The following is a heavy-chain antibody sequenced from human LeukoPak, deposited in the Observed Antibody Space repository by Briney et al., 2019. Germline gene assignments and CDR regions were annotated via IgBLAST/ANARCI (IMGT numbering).Heavy chain of an antibody. Sequence: ASVKVSCKASGYTFTSYDINWVRQATGQGLEWMGWMNPNSGNTGYAQKFQGRVTITRNTSISTAYVELSSLRSEDTAVYYRARGWRGRRGSDGYYFDYWGQGTLVTVSS. D-gene: IGHD1-26*01. V-gene: IGHV1-8*03. CDR2: MNPNSGNT. CDR1: GYTFTSYD. J-gene: IGHJ4*02. CDR3: ARGWRGRRGSDGYYFDY.